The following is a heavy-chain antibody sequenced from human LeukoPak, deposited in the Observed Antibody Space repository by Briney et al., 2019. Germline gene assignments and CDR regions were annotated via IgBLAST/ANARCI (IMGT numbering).Heavy chain of an antibody. J-gene: IGHJ4*02. CDR2: ISGSGGST. CDR1: GFTFSSYA. V-gene: IGHV3-23*01. CDR3: ARDPDDGSGSYYRYYFDY. Sequence: GGSLRLSCAASGFTFSSYAMSWVRQAPGKGLEWVSAISGSGGSTYYADSVKGRFTISRDNAKNSLYLQMNSLRAEDTAVYYCARDPDDGSGSYYRYYFDYWGQGTLVTVSS. D-gene: IGHD3-10*01.